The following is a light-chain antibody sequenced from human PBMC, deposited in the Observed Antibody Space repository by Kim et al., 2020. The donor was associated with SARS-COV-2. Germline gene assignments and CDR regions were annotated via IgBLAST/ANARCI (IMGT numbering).Light chain of an antibody. J-gene: IGKJ4*01. CDR2: KVS. Sequence: DVIMTQSPLSLPVTLGQPASISCRSSQSLVFSDGKTYLNWFHQRPGQSPRRLIYKVSNRDSGVPDRFGGSGSGTDFTLKISRVEAEDVGVYYCMYGTHWPPSFTFGGGTKVDIK. CDR1: QSLVFSDGKTY. CDR3: MYGTHWPPSFT. V-gene: IGKV2-30*01.